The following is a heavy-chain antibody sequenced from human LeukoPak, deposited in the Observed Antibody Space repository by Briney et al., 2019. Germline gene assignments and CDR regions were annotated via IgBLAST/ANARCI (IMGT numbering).Heavy chain of an antibody. Sequence: SETLSLTCAVYGGSFSGYYWSWIRQPPGKGLEWIGEINHSGSTNYNPSLKSRVTISVDTSKNQFSLKLSSVTAADTAVYYCARERRGYSSSRTRRGAFDIWGQGTMVTVSS. D-gene: IGHD6-13*01. CDR3: ARERRGYSSSRTRRGAFDI. J-gene: IGHJ3*02. V-gene: IGHV4-34*01. CDR1: GGSFSGYY. CDR2: INHSGST.